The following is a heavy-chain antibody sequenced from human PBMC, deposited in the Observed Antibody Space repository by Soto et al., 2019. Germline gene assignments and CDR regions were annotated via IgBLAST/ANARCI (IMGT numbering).Heavy chain of an antibody. V-gene: IGHV3-23*01. D-gene: IGHD6-13*01. J-gene: IGHJ4*02. CDR3: AKAFIAAPGTNPLDY. Sequence: WGSLRLSCAASGFTFSRYDMSWVRQAPGKGLEWVSGISRSGGSTYYADSVKGRFTISRDNSKNTLYLQMNSLRAEDTALYYCAKAFIAAPGTNPLDYWGQGTLVTVSS. CDR1: GFTFSRYD. CDR2: ISRSGGST.